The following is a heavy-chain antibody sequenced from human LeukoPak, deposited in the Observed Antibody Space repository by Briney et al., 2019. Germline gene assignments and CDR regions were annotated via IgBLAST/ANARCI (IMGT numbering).Heavy chain of an antibody. Sequence: GRSLRLSCAASGFTFSNYGMNWVRQAPGKGLEWVGFIRSKTYGETTEYAASVKGRFTISRDDSKSSSYLQMNSLKTEDTAMYYCTTRDYSNWFDPWGQGTLVTVSS. J-gene: IGHJ5*02. V-gene: IGHV3-49*04. CDR1: GFTFSNYG. CDR2: IRSKTYGETT. CDR3: TTRDYSNWFDP. D-gene: IGHD2-15*01.